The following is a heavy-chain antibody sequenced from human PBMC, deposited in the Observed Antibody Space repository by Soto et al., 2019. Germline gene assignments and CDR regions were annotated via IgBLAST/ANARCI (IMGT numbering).Heavy chain of an antibody. CDR3: ARADSSSNLFDY. CDR1: GFTFSSYG. D-gene: IGHD6-6*01. CDR2: IWYDGSNK. J-gene: IGHJ4*02. Sequence: HPGGSLRLSCAASGFTFSSYGMHWVRQAPGKGLEWVAVIWYDGSNKYYADSVKGRFTISRDNSKNTLYLQMNSLRAEDTAVYYCARADSSSNLFDYWGQGTLVTVSS. V-gene: IGHV3-33*01.